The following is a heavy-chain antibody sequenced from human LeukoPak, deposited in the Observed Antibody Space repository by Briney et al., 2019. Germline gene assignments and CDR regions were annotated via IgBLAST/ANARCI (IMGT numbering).Heavy chain of an antibody. J-gene: IGHJ4*02. CDR3: ASYPYYDYVWGSYRPEPY. Sequence: SETLSLTCAVYGGSFSGYYWSWIRQPPGKGLEWIGEINHSGSTNYNPSLKSRVTISVDTSKNQFSLKLSSVTAADTAVYYCASYPYYDYVWGSYRPEPYWGQGTLVTVSS. V-gene: IGHV4-34*01. D-gene: IGHD3-16*02. CDR2: INHSGST. CDR1: GGSFSGYY.